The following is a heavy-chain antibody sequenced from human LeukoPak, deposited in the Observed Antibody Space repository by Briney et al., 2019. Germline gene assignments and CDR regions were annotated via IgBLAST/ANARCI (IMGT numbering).Heavy chain of an antibody. J-gene: IGHJ4*02. CDR1: GFTFSSYD. D-gene: IGHD3-22*01. Sequence: PGGSLRLSCAASGFTFSSYDMHWVRRATGKGLEWVSAIGTAGDTYYPGSVKGRFTISRENAKNSLYLQMNSLRAGDTAVYYCARGRRGYYYDSSGYYYDYWGQGTLVTVSS. CDR3: ARGRRGYYYDSSGYYYDY. CDR2: IGTAGDT. V-gene: IGHV3-13*01.